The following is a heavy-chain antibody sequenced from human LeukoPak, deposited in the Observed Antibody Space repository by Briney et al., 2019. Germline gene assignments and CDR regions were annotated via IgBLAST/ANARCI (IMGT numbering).Heavy chain of an antibody. Sequence: ASVKVSCKASGYTFTGYYMHWVRQAPGQGLEWMGWINPNSGGTNYAQKFQGRVTMTRDTSISTAYMELSRLRSDDTAVYYCARDNSERSLQLDYWGQGTLVTVSS. CDR2: INPNSGGT. CDR1: GYTFTGYY. CDR3: ARDNSERSLQLDY. J-gene: IGHJ4*02. V-gene: IGHV1-2*02. D-gene: IGHD5-24*01.